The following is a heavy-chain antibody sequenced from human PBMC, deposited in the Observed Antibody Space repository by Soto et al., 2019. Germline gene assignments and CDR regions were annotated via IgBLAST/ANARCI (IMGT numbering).Heavy chain of an antibody. J-gene: IGHJ4*02. CDR3: ARDIDYSFDY. CDR2: IGGRSSTI. CDR1: GFTFTIYS. V-gene: IGHV3-48*02. Sequence: PGGSLRLSCAASGFTFTIYSMNWVRQAPGKGLEWLSYIGGRSSTISYADSVNGRFTISRDNAKNSLYLQMNSLRDDDTAVYYCARDIDYSFDYWGQGTLVTVSS. D-gene: IGHD4-17*01.